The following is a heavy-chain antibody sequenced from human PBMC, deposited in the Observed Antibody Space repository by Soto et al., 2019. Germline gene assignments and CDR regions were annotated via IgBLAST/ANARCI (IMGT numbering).Heavy chain of an antibody. V-gene: IGHV1-69*13. CDR2: IIPIFGTA. D-gene: IGHD1-26*01. CDR3: AREGATAGRAAFDI. CDR1: GYTFTSYA. J-gene: IGHJ3*02. Sequence: QVQLVQSGAEVKKPGASVKVSCKASGYTFTSYAISWVRQAPGQGLEWMGGIIPIFGTANYAQKFQGRVTITADESTSTAYMELSSLRSEDTAVYYCAREGATAGRAAFDIWGQGTMVTVSS.